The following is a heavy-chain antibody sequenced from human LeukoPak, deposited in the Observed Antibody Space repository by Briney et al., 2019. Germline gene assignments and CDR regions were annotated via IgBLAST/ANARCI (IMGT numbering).Heavy chain of an antibody. CDR1: GGSMNTFY. J-gene: IGHJ4*02. V-gene: IGHV4-59*01. Sequence: SETLSLTCTVSGGSMNTFYWTWIRQPPGKGLEWIGYIFYSGNTNYNSSLKSRVTISVDTSKNQFSLKLTSVTAADTAVYYCARVAAAGTKYYFDYWGQGTLVTVSS. CDR2: IFYSGNT. D-gene: IGHD6-13*01. CDR3: ARVAAAGTKYYFDY.